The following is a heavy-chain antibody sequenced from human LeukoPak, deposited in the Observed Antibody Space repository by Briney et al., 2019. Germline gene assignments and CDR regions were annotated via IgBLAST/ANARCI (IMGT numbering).Heavy chain of an antibody. J-gene: IGHJ6*03. CDR3: ASSHEDIVVVPAAIPLMDV. Sequence: PSETLSLTCPVSGGSISSGGYYWSWIRQHPGKGLERIGYIYYSGSTYYHPSLKSRVTISVDTSKNQFSLKLSSVTAADTAVYYCASSHEDIVVVPAAIPLMDVWGKGTTVTVSS. CDR2: IYYSGST. CDR1: GGSISSGGYY. D-gene: IGHD2-2*01. V-gene: IGHV4-31*03.